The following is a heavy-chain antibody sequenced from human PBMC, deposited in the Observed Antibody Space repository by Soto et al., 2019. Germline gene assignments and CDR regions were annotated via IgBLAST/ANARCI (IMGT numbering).Heavy chain of an antibody. CDR2: ISYDGSNK. J-gene: IGHJ4*02. CDR1: GFTFSSYA. Sequence: GGSLRLSCAASGFTFSSYAMHWVRQAPGKGLEWVAVISYDGSNKYYADSVKGRFTISRDNSKNTLYLQMNSLRAEDTAVYYCAREGFTRYCSSTSCYKDTVTTYHYYFDYWGQGTLVTVSS. CDR3: AREGFTRYCSSTSCYKDTVTTYHYYFDY. V-gene: IGHV3-30*04. D-gene: IGHD2-2*02.